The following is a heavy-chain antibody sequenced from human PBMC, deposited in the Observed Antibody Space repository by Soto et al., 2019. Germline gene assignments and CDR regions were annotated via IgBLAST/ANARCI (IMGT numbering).Heavy chain of an antibody. J-gene: IGHJ6*02. V-gene: IGHV1-2*02. CDR1: GYTFVDYY. Sequence: ASVKVSCKASGYTFVDYYIHWVRQAPGQGLEWMGWFNPNSGGTSSAQNFQGRVTMARDTSISIAYMELTRLRSDDTAVYYCARVIPPHNGYNYITYYRMDVWGQGTTVTVSS. CDR2: FNPNSGGT. D-gene: IGHD5-18*01. CDR3: ARVIPPHNGYNYITYYRMDV.